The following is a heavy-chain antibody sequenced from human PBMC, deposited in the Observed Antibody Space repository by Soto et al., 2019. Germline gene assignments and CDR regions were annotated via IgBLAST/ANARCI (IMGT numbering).Heavy chain of an antibody. V-gene: IGHV1-69*01. CDR3: ARGWGYDSTDYYYAY. J-gene: IGHJ4*02. CDR2: IIPIFGTA. Sequence: QVQLVQSGAEVRKPGSSVRVSCKASGGSFNRHTISWVRQAPGQGLEWMGGIIPIFGTANHAQKFQGRVTIIADDSTSTVYMELSSLRSDDTAIYYWARGWGYDSTDYYYAYWGQGTLVIVSS. CDR1: GGSFNRHT. D-gene: IGHD3-22*01.